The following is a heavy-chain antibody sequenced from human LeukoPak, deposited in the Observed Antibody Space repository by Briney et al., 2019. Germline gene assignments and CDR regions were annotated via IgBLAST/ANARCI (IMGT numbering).Heavy chain of an antibody. D-gene: IGHD3-22*01. Sequence: EASVKVSCKASGYTFTTYGIHWVRQAPGQGLEWMGWINTNTGNPTYARGLTGRFVFSLDTSVSTAYLQISSLKAEDTAVYYCARVRLNDYDSSGPLNWGQGTLVTVSS. J-gene: IGHJ4*02. CDR3: ARVRLNDYDSSGPLN. V-gene: IGHV7-4-1*02. CDR1: GYTFTTYG. CDR2: INTNTGNP.